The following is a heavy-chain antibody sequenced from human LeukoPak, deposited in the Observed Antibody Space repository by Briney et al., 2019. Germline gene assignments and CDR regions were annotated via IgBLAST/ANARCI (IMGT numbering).Heavy chain of an antibody. CDR1: GGSISGSHYY. CDR3: ARHTRYSYGILYY. V-gene: IGHV4-39*01. D-gene: IGHD5-18*01. J-gene: IGHJ4*02. CDR2: IYYSGST. Sequence: SETLSLTCTVSGGSISGSHYYWGWLRQPPGKGLEWIGSIYYSGSTYYPSLKSRVTISVDTSKNQFSLKLSSVIAADTAVYYCARHTRYSYGILYYWGQGILVTVSS.